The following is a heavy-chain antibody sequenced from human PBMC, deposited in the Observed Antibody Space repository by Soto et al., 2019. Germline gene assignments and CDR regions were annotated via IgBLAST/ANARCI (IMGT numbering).Heavy chain of an antibody. D-gene: IGHD4-17*01. Sequence: SVKVSCKASGGTFSSYAISWVRQAPGQGLEWMGGIIPIFGTANYAQKFQGRVTITADESTSTAYMELSSLRSEDTAVYYCARFVDYGDYFVYWGQGTPVTVSS. J-gene: IGHJ4*02. CDR3: ARFVDYGDYFVY. V-gene: IGHV1-69*13. CDR2: IIPIFGTA. CDR1: GGTFSSYA.